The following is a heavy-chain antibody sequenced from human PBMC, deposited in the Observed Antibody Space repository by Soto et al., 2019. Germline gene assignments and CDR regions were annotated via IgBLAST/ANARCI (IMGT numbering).Heavy chain of an antibody. D-gene: IGHD3-22*01. V-gene: IGHV3-73*01. J-gene: IGHJ4*02. CDR2: IRSKANSYAT. CDR3: TSVDYVSSGYYFPLGY. CDR1: GFTFSGSA. Sequence: GGSLRLSCAASGFTFSGSAMHWVRQASGKGLEWVGRIRSKANSYATAYAASVKGRFTISRDDSKNTAYLQMNSLKTEDTAVYYCTSVDYVSSGYYFPLGYWGQGTPVTVSS.